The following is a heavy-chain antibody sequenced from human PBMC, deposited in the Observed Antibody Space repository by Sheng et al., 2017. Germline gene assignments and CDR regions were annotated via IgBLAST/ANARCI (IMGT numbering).Heavy chain of an antibody. CDR3: ARDPHRWGDYEMDFDY. J-gene: IGHJ4*02. Sequence: QVQLQESGPGLVKPSETLSLTCTVSGYSISSGYYWGWIRQPPGKGLEWIGSIYHSGSTYYNPSLKSRVTISVDTSKNQFSLKLSSVTAADTAVYYCARDPHRWGDYEMDFDYWGQGTLVTVLL. CDR2: IYHSGST. D-gene: IGHD4-17*01. CDR1: GYSISSGYY. V-gene: IGHV4-38-2*02.